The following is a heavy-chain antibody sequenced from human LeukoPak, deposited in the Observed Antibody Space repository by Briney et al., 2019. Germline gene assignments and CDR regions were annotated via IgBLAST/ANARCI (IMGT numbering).Heavy chain of an antibody. CDR2: ISSSGSTI. V-gene: IGHV3-48*03. CDR1: GFTFSGSA. D-gene: IGHD1-1*01. CDR3: ARGLGWNDGNPTDY. J-gene: IGHJ4*02. Sequence: GGSLRLSCAASGFTFSGSAMNWVRQAPGKGLEWVSYISSSGSTIYYADSVKGRFTISRDNAKNSLYLQMNSLRAEDTAVYYCARGLGWNDGNPTDYWGQGTLVTVSS.